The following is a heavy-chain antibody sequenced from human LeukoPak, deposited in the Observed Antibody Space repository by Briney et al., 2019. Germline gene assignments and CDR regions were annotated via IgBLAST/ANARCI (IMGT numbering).Heavy chain of an antibody. V-gene: IGHV1-2*02. Sequence: GASVKVSCKASGYTVTSYYMHWVRQAPGQRLEWLGWINHNSGGANYAHKFQRRVTMTRDTSISTAYLELSRLRSDDTAVYYCANIAVAGTTSPNCFDLWGEEPRVSVPS. J-gene: IGHJ5*02. CDR1: GYTVTSYY. CDR2: INHNSGGA. D-gene: IGHD6-19*01. CDR3: ANIAVAGTTSPNCFDL.